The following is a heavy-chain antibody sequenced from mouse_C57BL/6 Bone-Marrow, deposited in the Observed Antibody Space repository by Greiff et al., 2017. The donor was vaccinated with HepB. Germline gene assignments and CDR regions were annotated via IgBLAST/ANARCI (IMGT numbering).Heavy chain of an antibody. J-gene: IGHJ4*01. CDR2: IDPEDGDT. CDR1: GFNIKDYY. V-gene: IGHV14-1*01. Sequence: VQLQQSGAELVRPGASVKLSCTASGFNIKDYYMHWVKQRPEQGLEWIGRIDPEDGDTEYAPKFQGKATMTADTSSNTAYLQLSSLPAEDTAVYCCTTRYYGSSYDAMDYWGQGTSVTVSS. CDR3: TTRYYGSSYDAMDY. D-gene: IGHD1-1*01.